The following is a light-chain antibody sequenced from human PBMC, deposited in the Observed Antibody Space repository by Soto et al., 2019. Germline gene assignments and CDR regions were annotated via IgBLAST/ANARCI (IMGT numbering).Light chain of an antibody. V-gene: IGLV1-44*01. CDR2: SNN. J-gene: IGLJ2*01. CDR1: SSNIGSNT. CDR3: VAWDDSLNGYVV. Sequence: QSVLTQPPSASGTPGQRVTISCSGSSSNIGSNTVNWYQQLPGTAPKLVIYSNNQRPSGVPDRFSGPKSGTSASLAISGLQSEDEADYYCVAWDDSLNGYVVFGGGTKVTVL.